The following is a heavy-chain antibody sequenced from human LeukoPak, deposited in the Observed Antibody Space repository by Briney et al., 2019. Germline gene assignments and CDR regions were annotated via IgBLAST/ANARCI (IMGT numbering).Heavy chain of an antibody. CDR3: ASLHSSDYYYYYMDV. CDR1: GYTFTKYG. J-gene: IGHJ6*03. CDR2: ISAYNGNT. V-gene: IGHV1-18*01. Sequence: ASVKVSCKASGYTFTKYGFSWVRQAPGQGLEWMGWISAYNGNTNYAQKLQGRVTMTTDTSTSTAYMELRSLRSDDTAVYYCASLHSSDYYYYYMDVWGKGTTVTVSS. D-gene: IGHD1-26*01.